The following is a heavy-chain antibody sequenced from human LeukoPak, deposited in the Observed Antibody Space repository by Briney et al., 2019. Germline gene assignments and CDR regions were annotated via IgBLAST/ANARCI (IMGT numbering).Heavy chain of an antibody. CDR1: GFTVSSNY. CDR3: ARSPPREGIAARPYWFDP. CDR2: IYSGGST. D-gene: IGHD6-6*01. Sequence: GGSLRLSCAASGFTVSSNYMSWVRQAPGKGLEWVSVIYSGGSTYYADSVKGRFTISRDNSKNTLYLQMNSLRAEDTAVYYCARSPPREGIAARPYWFDPWGQGTLVTVSS. J-gene: IGHJ5*02. V-gene: IGHV3-66*02.